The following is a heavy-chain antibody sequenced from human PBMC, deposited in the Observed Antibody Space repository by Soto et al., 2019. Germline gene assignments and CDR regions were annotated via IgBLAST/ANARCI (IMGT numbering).Heavy chain of an antibody. Sequence: PGGSLRLSCAASGFTFSTYWMHWVRQPPGKGLVWVSRINSDGSSTSYADSVKGRFTISRDNAKNTLYLQMNSLRVEDTAVYYCARMGEGGRGYSGYDLYFDYWGQGALVTVSS. CDR2: INSDGSST. J-gene: IGHJ4*02. D-gene: IGHD5-12*01. CDR1: GFTFSTYW. V-gene: IGHV3-74*01. CDR3: ARMGEGGRGYSGYDLYFDY.